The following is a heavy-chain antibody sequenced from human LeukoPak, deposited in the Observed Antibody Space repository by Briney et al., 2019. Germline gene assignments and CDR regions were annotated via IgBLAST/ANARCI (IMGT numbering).Heavy chain of an antibody. D-gene: IGHD1-26*01. CDR2: IWYDGSNK. J-gene: IGHJ4*02. CDR1: GFTFSSYG. Sequence: GRSLRLSCAASGFTFSSYGMHWVRQAPGKGLEWVAVIWYDGSNKYYADSVKRRFTISRDNSKNTLYLQMNSLRAEDTAVYYCARDKYDSGSYLFDYWGQGTLVTVSS. CDR3: ARDKYDSGSYLFDY. V-gene: IGHV3-33*01.